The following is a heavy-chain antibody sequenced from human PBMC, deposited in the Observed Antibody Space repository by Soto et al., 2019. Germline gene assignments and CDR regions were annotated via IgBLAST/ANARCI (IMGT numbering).Heavy chain of an antibody. D-gene: IGHD3-16*02. J-gene: IGHJ3*02. Sequence: QVQLVESGGGVVQPGRSLRLSCAASGFTFSSYAMHWVRQAPGKGLEWVAVISYDGSNKYYADSVKGRFTISRDNSKNTLYLQMNSVRAEDTAVYYCAPTSMITFGGVIVRRTIGAFDIWGQGTMVTVSS. V-gene: IGHV3-30-3*01. CDR1: GFTFSSYA. CDR3: APTSMITFGGVIVRRTIGAFDI. CDR2: ISYDGSNK.